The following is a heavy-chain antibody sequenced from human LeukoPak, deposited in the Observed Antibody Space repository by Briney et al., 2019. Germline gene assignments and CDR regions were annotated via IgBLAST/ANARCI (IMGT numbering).Heavy chain of an antibody. Sequence: GASVKVSCKASGYIFTSYGISWVRQAPGQGPEWMGWISVYNGNTKYVQRFQGRVTITADESTSTAYMELSSLRSEDTAVYYCASHTTRYYGDYVSSPKEEYYYYMDVWGKGTTVTISS. CDR2: ISVYNGNT. J-gene: IGHJ6*03. CDR3: ASHTTRYYGDYVSSPKEEYYYYMDV. CDR1: GYIFTSYG. V-gene: IGHV1-18*01. D-gene: IGHD4-17*01.